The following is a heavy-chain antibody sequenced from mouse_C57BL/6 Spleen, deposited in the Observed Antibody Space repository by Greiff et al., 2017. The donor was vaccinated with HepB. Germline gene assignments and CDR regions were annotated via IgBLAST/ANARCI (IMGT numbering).Heavy chain of an antibody. D-gene: IGHD2-3*01. CDR2: IDPSDSYT. CDR3: ARWMGYDGYYVAMDY. CDR1: GYTFTSYW. V-gene: IGHV1-59*01. J-gene: IGHJ4*01. Sequence: QVQLQQPGAELVRPGTSVKLSCKASGYTFTSYWMHWVKQRPGQGLEWIGVIDPSDSYTNYNQKFKGKATLTVDLSSSTAYMQLSSLTSEDSAVYYGARWMGYDGYYVAMDYWGQGTSVTDSS.